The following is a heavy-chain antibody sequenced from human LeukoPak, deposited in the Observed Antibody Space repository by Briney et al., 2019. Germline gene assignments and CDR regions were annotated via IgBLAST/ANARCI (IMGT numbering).Heavy chain of an antibody. CDR1: GFSFSGHW. J-gene: IGHJ4*02. Sequence: GGSLRLSCAASGFSFSGHWMNWVRQPPGKGLEWVANIKADGSEKYYVDSVKGRFTISRDDAKRTVDLQMNNLRAEDTAIYYCAYRNNFEYWGQGALVTVSS. CDR3: AYRNNFEY. D-gene: IGHD1-26*01. CDR2: IKADGSEK. V-gene: IGHV3-7*05.